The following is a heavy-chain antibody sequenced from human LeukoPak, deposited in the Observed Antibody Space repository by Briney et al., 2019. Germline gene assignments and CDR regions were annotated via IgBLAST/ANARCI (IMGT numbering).Heavy chain of an antibody. J-gene: IGHJ4*02. CDR1: RGTFSSYA. CDR2: IIPIFGTA. D-gene: IGHD5-24*01. Sequence: SVKASCKATRGTFSSYAISWVRQAPGQGLEWMGRIIPIFGTANYAQKFQGRVTITTDESTSTAYMELSSLRSEDTAAYYCARGVGRGRDGYNYRYWGQGTLVTVSS. V-gene: IGHV1-69*05. CDR3: ARGVGRGRDGYNYRY.